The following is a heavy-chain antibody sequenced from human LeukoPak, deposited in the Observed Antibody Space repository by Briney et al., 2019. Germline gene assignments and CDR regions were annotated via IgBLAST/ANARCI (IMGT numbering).Heavy chain of an antibody. V-gene: IGHV1-18*01. CDR3: ARDFPMITFGGVIQGETFGY. J-gene: IGHJ4*02. D-gene: IGHD3-16*02. CDR2: TRAYNGNT. Sequence: ASLKLSCKASGYTFTSSGISWVRQAPGQGLEWIGWTRAYNGNTNYAQKLQGRVTMTTDTSTSTAYMELRSLRSDDTAVYYCARDFPMITFGGVIQGETFGYWGQGTLVTVSS. CDR1: GYTFTSSG.